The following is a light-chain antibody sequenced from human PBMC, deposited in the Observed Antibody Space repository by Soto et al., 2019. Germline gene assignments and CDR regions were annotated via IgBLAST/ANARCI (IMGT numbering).Light chain of an antibody. CDR2: DVY. V-gene: IGLV2-14*01. CDR1: SSDVGGYIW. Sequence: QSVLTQPASLSGSPGQSITISCTGTSSDVGGYIWVSWYQHHPGKAPKLVIYDVYQRPSGVSSRFSGSKSGNTAFLTISGLQTEDEADYYCVSYTSRSTCVFGSGTKVTVL. CDR3: VSYTSRSTCV. J-gene: IGLJ1*01.